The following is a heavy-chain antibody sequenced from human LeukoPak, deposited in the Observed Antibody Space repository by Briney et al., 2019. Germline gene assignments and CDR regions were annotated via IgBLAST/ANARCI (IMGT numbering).Heavy chain of an antibody. V-gene: IGHV3-23*01. J-gene: IGHJ3*02. CDR2: ISGSGGST. Sequence: GGSLRLSCAASGFTFSSYAMSWVRQAPGKGLEWVSAISGSGGSTYYADSVKGRFTISRDNAKNSLYLQMNSLRAEDTAVYYCVRAVPAAVLGAFDIWGQGTMVTVSS. D-gene: IGHD2-2*02. CDR1: GFTFSSYA. CDR3: VRAVPAAVLGAFDI.